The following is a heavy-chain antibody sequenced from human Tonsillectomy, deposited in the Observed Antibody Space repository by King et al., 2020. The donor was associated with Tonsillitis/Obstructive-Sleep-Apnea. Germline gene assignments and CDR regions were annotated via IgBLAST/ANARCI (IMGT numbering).Heavy chain of an antibody. J-gene: IGHJ4*02. V-gene: IGHV3-30*04. CDR3: ARDPSYDEFWSGYYPLDY. Sequence: VQLVESGGGVVQPGRSLRLSCAASGFTFSSYAMHWVRQAPGKGLEWVAVISYDGSNKYYADSVKGRFTISRDNSKNTLYLQMNSLRAEDAAVYYCARDPSYDEFWSGYYPLDYWGQGTLVTVSS. CDR1: GFTFSSYA. CDR2: ISYDGSNK. D-gene: IGHD3-3*01.